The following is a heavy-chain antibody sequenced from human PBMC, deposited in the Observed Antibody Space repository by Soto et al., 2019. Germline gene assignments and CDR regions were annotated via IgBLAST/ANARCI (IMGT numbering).Heavy chain of an antibody. V-gene: IGHV3-23*01. CDR2: ISGSGGST. CDR3: AGLAIVVVPAARVRGHYYYMDV. Sequence: PGGSLRLSCAASGFTFSSYAMSWVRQAPGKGLEWVSAISGSGGSTYYADSVKGRFTISRDNAKNSLYLQMNSLRAEDTAVYYCAGLAIVVVPAARVRGHYYYMDVWGKGTTVTVSS. CDR1: GFTFSSYA. J-gene: IGHJ6*03. D-gene: IGHD2-2*01.